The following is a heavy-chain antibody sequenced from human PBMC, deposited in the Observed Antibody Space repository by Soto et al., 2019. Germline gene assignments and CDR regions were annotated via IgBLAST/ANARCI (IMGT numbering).Heavy chain of an antibody. V-gene: IGHV4-59*08. CDR3: ARQSCSSTSCYSWVSWFDP. Sequence: QVQLQESGPGLVKPSETLSLTCTVSGGSISSYYWSWIRQPPGKGLEWVGHIYYSGSTNYNPSLKSRVTISVDTSKNQCSLKLSSVTAADTAVYYCARQSCSSTSCYSWVSWFDPWGQGTLVTVSS. D-gene: IGHD2-2*01. J-gene: IGHJ5*02. CDR1: GGSISSYY. CDR2: IYYSGST.